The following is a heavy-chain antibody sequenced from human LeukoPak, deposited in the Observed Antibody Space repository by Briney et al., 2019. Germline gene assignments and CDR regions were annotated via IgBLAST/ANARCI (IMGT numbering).Heavy chain of an antibody. D-gene: IGHD2-2*01. J-gene: IGHJ6*03. Sequence: ASVKVSCKASGYTFISYSMHWVRQAPGQGLEWMGIINPSGGSTSYAPKFQGRVTMTRDTSTSTVYMELSSLRSEDTAVYYCASCGSSRCDVSHYYMDVWGKGTTVTVSS. CDR3: ASCGSSRCDVSHYYMDV. CDR1: GYTFISYS. V-gene: IGHV1-46*01. CDR2: INPSGGST.